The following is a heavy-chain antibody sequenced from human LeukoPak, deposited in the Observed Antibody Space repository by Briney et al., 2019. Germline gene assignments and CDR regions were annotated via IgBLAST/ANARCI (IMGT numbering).Heavy chain of an antibody. CDR1: GFTFSGSA. Sequence: GGSLRLSCAASGFTFSGSAMHWVRQASGKGLEWVGRIRSKANSYATAYAASVKGRFTISRDDSKNTAYLQMNSLKTEDTAVYYCTTLIAVAGRGFDYWGQGTLVTVSS. CDR3: TTLIAVAGRGFDY. J-gene: IGHJ4*02. D-gene: IGHD6-19*01. V-gene: IGHV3-73*01. CDR2: IRSKANSYAT.